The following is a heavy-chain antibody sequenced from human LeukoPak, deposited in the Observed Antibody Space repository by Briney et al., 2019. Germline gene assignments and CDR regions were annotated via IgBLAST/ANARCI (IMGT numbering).Heavy chain of an antibody. V-gene: IGHV3-23*01. CDR2: VSGSGGST. Sequence: GGSLRLFCAASGFTFSSYSMHWVRQAPGKGLEWVSAVSGSGGSTYYADSVKGRFTISSDNSKKTLYLQMRSLIAEDTAVYYCAKAYSVSHFYMDVWGKGTTVTVSS. J-gene: IGHJ6*03. CDR1: GFTFSSYS. D-gene: IGHD4-11*01. CDR3: AKAYSVSHFYMDV.